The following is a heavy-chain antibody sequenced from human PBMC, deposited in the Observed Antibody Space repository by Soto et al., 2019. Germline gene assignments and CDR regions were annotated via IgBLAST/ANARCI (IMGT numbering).Heavy chain of an antibody. CDR2: ISGSGGST. CDR3: TITKLAVAGPDH. CDR1: GFTFSSYA. D-gene: IGHD6-19*01. J-gene: IGHJ4*02. Sequence: EVQLLESGGGLVQPGGSLRLSCAASGFTFSSYAMSWVRQAPGKGLEWVSAISGSGGSTYYADSVKGRFTISRDNSKNTLYLQMNSLRAEDTAVYYCTITKLAVAGPDHCGQGTLVTVSS. V-gene: IGHV3-23*01.